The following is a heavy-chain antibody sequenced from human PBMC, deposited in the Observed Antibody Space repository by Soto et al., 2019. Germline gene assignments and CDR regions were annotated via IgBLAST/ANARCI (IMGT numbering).Heavy chain of an antibody. V-gene: IGHV3-11*01. CDR1: GFTFSENY. Sequence: QVQLVESGGGLVKPGGSLRLSCTASGFTFSENYMSWIRQAPGKGLEWVSYISSTSSTIFYADSVKGRFSISRDNAQNSLYLQMSSLRAEDTAVYFCARDAPHYDFWSGDPAHYFDYWGQGIQVTVSS. D-gene: IGHD3-3*01. CDR3: ARDAPHYDFWSGDPAHYFDY. J-gene: IGHJ4*02. CDR2: ISSTSSTI.